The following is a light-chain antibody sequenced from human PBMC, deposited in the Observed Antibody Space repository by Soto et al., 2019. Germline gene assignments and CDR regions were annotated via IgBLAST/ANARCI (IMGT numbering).Light chain of an antibody. V-gene: IGKV3-11*01. Sequence: DIVLTQSPATLSFFPGERATLSCRASQSINTYFAWYQQRPGQAPRLLLSASSNRATGIPARFSGSGSKTDFTRTNSSLEPEEFAVYYCQHRSKFGGGTKVEIK. CDR2: ASS. J-gene: IGKJ4*02. CDR3: QHRSK. CDR1: QSINTY.